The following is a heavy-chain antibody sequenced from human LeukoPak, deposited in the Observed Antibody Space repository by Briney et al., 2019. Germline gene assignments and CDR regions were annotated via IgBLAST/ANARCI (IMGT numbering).Heavy chain of an antibody. J-gene: IGHJ5*02. CDR3: ARDAIFGVNSNWFDP. Sequence: SETLSLPCAVYVEPLSGYYWSWIRQPPGKGLEWIGEINHSGGTKYNPSLKSRVTISVDTSKNQFSLNLTSVTAADTAVYYCARDAIFGVNSNWFDPWGQGTLVTVSS. CDR1: VEPLSGYY. D-gene: IGHD3-3*01. CDR2: INHSGGT. V-gene: IGHV4-34*01.